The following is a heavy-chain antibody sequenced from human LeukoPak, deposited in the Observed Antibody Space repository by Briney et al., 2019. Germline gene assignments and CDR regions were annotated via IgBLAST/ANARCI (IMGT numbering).Heavy chain of an antibody. V-gene: IGHV4-30-2*01. CDR3: ARSGYTYGFDY. Sequence: PSETLSLTCAVSGGSISSGGYSWSWIRQPPGKGLEWIGYIYSSGSTSYNPSLKSRVTMSVDRSTNQFSLNLSSATAADTAVNYCARSGYTYGFDYWGQGTLVTVSS. CDR1: GGSISSGGYS. D-gene: IGHD5-18*01. J-gene: IGHJ4*02. CDR2: IYSSGST.